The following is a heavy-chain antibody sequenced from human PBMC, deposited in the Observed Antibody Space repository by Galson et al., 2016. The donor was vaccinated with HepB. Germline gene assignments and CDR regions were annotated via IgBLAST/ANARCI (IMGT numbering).Heavy chain of an antibody. V-gene: IGHV1-18*04. CDR3: AREGVCSDGSCYSGFDY. D-gene: IGHD2-15*01. CDR1: GYSFTSDG. CDR2: ISPYNGNS. Sequence: SVKVSCKVSGYSFTSDGISWVRQAPGQGLEWMGWISPYNGNSSYARKFQGRVTMTTDTSTNTAYMELRSLRSDDTAVYYCAREGVCSDGSCYSGFDYWGQGTPVTVSS. J-gene: IGHJ4*02.